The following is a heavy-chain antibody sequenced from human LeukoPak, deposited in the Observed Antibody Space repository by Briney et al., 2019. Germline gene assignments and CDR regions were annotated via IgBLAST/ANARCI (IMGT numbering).Heavy chain of an antibody. CDR2: ITYTGGNT. CDR3: AREVGYFDY. D-gene: IGHD1-26*01. J-gene: IGHJ4*02. Sequence: GGSLRLSCAASGFTFSDYAMSWVRQAPGKGLEWVSTITYTGGNTYYADSVKGRFTISRDNSKNTLYLQMNSLRAEDTAVYYCAREVGYFDYWGQGTLVTVSS. V-gene: IGHV3-23*01. CDR1: GFTFSDYA.